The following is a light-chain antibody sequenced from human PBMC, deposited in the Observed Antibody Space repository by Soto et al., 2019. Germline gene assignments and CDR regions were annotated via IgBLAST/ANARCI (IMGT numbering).Light chain of an antibody. CDR2: VNN. J-gene: IGLJ3*02. CDR3: QSFDSSLSGWV. CDR1: SSKIGAGYD. Sequence: QSVLTQPPSVSGAPGLRVTISCTGSSSKIGAGYDVQWYQQLPGTAPKLLIYVNNNRPSGVPDRFSGSKSGTSASLAITGLQAEDEADYYCQSFDSSLSGWVFGGGTNLTVL. V-gene: IGLV1-40*01.